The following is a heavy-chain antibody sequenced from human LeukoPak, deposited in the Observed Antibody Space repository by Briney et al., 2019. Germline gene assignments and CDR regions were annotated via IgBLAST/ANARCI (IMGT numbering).Heavy chain of an antibody. Sequence: GGSLRLSCSASGFAFRNYGIAWVRQAPGKGLDFVSAVNAKGDVTFYADSVKGRFTMSRDNSKNTLYLQMNSLRADDTAVYYCAKEKGDGLPFDYWGQGTLITVSS. D-gene: IGHD5-24*01. CDR1: GFAFRNYG. CDR3: AKEKGDGLPFDY. J-gene: IGHJ4*02. V-gene: IGHV3-23*01. CDR2: VNAKGDVT.